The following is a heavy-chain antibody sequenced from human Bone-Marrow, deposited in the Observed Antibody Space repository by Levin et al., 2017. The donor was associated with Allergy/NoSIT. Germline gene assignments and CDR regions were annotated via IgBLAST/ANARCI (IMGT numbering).Heavy chain of an antibody. J-gene: IGHJ6*02. CDR1: GYTFSNYD. D-gene: IGHD3-16*01. CDR3: ARRGLPWNYAGLDV. V-gene: IGHV1-8*01. CDR2: TNPKNGHT. Sequence: ASVKVSCKASGYTFSNYDINWVRQAPGQGLEWMGWTNPKNGHTNYAQKFHGRVTMTRTTSIDTAYMELSSLTSDDTGVYYCARRGLPWNYAGLDVWGQGTTVIVSS.